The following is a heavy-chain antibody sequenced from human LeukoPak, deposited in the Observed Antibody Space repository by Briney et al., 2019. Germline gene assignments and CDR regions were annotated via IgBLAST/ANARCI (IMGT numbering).Heavy chain of an antibody. CDR3: AKSPAYCGGDCYSVY. D-gene: IGHD2-21*01. V-gene: IGHV3-23*01. CDR2: ISGSGGST. Sequence: GGSLRLSCAASGFTFSSYAMSWVSKAPGKGLEWVSAISGSGGSTYYADSVKGRFTISRDNSKNTLYLQMNSLRAEDTAVYYCAKSPAYCGGDCYSVYWGQGTLVTVSS. CDR1: GFTFSSYA. J-gene: IGHJ4*02.